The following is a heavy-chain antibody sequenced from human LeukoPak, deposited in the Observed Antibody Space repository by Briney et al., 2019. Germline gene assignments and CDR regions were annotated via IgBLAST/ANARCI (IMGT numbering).Heavy chain of an antibody. J-gene: IGHJ4*02. CDR3: ARDLYGEGTSDY. CDR2: ISGSGGST. V-gene: IGHV3-23*01. CDR1: GFTFSSYA. D-gene: IGHD4-17*01. Sequence: GGSLRLSCAASGFTFSSYAMSWVRQAPGKGLEWVSAISGSGGSTYYADSVKGRFTISRDNAKNSLYLQMNSLRVEDTAVYYCARDLYGEGTSDYWGQGTLVTVSS.